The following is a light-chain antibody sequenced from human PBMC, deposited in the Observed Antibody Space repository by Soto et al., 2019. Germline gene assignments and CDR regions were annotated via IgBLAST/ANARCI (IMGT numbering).Light chain of an antibody. CDR2: APS. V-gene: IGKV1-9*01. Sequence: DLQLTQSPCYMSVSVGDRVTITCRASQGIDTSLAWYQQKPGKAPKLLIYAPSNFQSGVPSRFRGSGSGTPLTLTSSSLQPEGFATYYCQQLHGYPITFGQGTRLEIK. J-gene: IGKJ5*01. CDR1: QGIDTS. CDR3: QQLHGYPIT.